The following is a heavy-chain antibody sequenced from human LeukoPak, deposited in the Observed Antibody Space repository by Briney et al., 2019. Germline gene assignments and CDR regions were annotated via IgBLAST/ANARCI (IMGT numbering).Heavy chain of an antibody. CDR2: ISGSGGNT. J-gene: IGHJ4*02. V-gene: IGHV3-23*01. Sequence: PGGSLRLFCAASGFTFSSYAMSWVRQAPGKGLEWGSSISGSGGNTFYADSVKGRFTISRDNSKNTLYLQMNSLRAEDTAAYHCAKGRNEDGDAALNYWGQGTLVTVSS. CDR3: AKGRNEDGDAALNY. CDR1: GFTFSSYA. D-gene: IGHD4-17*01.